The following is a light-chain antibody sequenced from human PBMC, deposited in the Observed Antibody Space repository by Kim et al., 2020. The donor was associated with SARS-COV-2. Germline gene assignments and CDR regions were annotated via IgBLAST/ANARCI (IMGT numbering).Light chain of an antibody. CDR3: VQVLQTRT. J-gene: IGKJ1*01. CDR2: LVS. Sequence: EPASISCRSSQSLLDRNGYYRLDWYLQKPGQSPQLLMYLVSNRAPGVPDRFTGSGSGTDFTLRISRVEAEDVGVYYCVQVLQTRTFGQGTKVDIK. CDR1: QSLLDRNGYYR. V-gene: IGKV2-28*01.